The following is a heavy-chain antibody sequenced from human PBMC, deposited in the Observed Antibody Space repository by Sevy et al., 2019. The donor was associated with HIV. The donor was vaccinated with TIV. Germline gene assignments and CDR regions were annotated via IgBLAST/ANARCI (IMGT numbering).Heavy chain of an antibody. D-gene: IGHD3-22*01. V-gene: IGHV4-34*01. CDR1: GGSFTSYY. CDR2: INPSGGT. CDR3: ARGNIQVTMLVVVFTGGIYHFDS. J-gene: IGHJ4*02. Sequence: SETLSLTCAVSGGSFTSYYWTWIRQPPGKGLEWIGQINPSGGTNYNPSLKSRITMSLDTSKNQFSLKVNSVSAADTAVYYCARGNIQVTMLVVVFTGGIYHFDSWGQGTLVTVSS.